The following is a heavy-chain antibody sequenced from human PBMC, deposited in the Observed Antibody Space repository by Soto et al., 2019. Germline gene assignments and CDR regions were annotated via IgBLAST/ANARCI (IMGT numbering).Heavy chain of an antibody. Sequence: SVKVSCKASGGTFSSYAISWVRQAPGQGLEWMGGIIPIFGTANYAQKFQGRVTITADESTSTAYMELSSLRSEDTAVYYCARVVTAMVFFNWFAPWGQGTLVTVSS. CDR2: IIPIFGTA. D-gene: IGHD5-18*01. J-gene: IGHJ5*02. V-gene: IGHV1-69*13. CDR1: GGTFSSYA. CDR3: ARVVTAMVFFNWFAP.